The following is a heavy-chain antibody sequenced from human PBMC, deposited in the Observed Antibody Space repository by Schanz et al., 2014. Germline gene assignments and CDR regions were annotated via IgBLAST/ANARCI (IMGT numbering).Heavy chain of an antibody. V-gene: IGHV3-21*02. Sequence: VQLVESGGGLVKPGGSLRLSCAASGFTFSSYAMHWVRQAPGKGLEWVSSISSSSSYIYYADSVKGRFTISRDNSRNTLYLQMNSLRTEDTAVYYCASPSGYSDYGTYFDFWGQGTLVTVSS. CDR3: ASPSGYSDYGTYFDF. CDR1: GFTFSSYA. J-gene: IGHJ4*02. D-gene: IGHD5-12*01. CDR2: ISSSSSYI.